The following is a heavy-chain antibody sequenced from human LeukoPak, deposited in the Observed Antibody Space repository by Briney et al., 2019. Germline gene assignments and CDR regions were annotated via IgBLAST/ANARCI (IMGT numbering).Heavy chain of an antibody. Sequence: PGRSLRLSCAASGFTFSSYGMHWVRQAPGKGLEWVAVIWYDGSNKYYADSVKGRFTISRDNSKNTLYLQMNSLRAEDTAVYYCAKDKIESYYYDGSGYYPGYWGQGTLVTVSS. CDR2: IWYDGSNK. CDR1: GFTFSSYG. D-gene: IGHD3-22*01. V-gene: IGHV3-33*06. J-gene: IGHJ4*02. CDR3: AKDKIESYYYDGSGYYPGY.